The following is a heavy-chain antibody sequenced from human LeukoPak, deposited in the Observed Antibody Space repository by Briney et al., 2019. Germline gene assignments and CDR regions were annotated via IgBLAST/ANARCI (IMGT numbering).Heavy chain of an antibody. CDR1: GGSISSGGYY. Sequence: TSSETLSLTCTVSGGSISSGGYYWSWIRQHPGKGLEWIGYIYYSGSTYYNPSLKSRVTISVDTSKNQFSLKLSSVTAADTAVYYCARYGSGWSSWIDYWGQGTLVTVSS. CDR2: IYYSGST. D-gene: IGHD6-19*01. V-gene: IGHV4-31*03. CDR3: ARYGSGWSSWIDY. J-gene: IGHJ4*02.